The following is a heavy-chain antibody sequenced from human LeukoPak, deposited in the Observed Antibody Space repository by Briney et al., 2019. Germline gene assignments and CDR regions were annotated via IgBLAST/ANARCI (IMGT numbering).Heavy chain of an antibody. J-gene: IGHJ4*02. Sequence: SGGSLRLSCAASGFTFSTYWMTWVRQAPGKGLEWVAIIKPDASEKYYVDSVKGRFTISRDNAENSLFLQMNGLRPEDTAVFYCARGQYTDGLSYWGQGTLVTVSS. CDR2: IKPDASEK. CDR3: ARGQYTDGLSY. CDR1: GFTFSTYW. D-gene: IGHD5-24*01. V-gene: IGHV3-7*03.